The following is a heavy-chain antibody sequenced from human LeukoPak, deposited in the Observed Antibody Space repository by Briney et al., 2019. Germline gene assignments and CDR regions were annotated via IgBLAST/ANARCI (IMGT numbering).Heavy chain of an antibody. V-gene: IGHV1-2*02. CDR3: ARATYYYGSGSPDY. J-gene: IGHJ4*02. CDR1: GYTFTGYY. D-gene: IGHD3-10*01. Sequence: ASVKVSCKASGYTFTGYYMHWVRQAPGQGLEWMGWINPNSGGTNDAQKFQGRVTMARDTSISTAYMELSRLRSDDTAVYYCARATYYYGSGSPDYWGQGTLVTVSS. CDR2: INPNSGGT.